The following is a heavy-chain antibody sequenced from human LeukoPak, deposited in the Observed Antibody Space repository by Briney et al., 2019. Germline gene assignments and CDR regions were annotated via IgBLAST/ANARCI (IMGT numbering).Heavy chain of an antibody. CDR2: IYYSGST. D-gene: IGHD3-10*01. J-gene: IGHJ5*02. CDR1: GGSISSYY. Sequence: SETLSLTCTVSGGSISSYYWSWIRQPPGKGLEWIGYIYYSGSTNYNPSLKSRVTISVDTSKNQFSLKLSSVTAADRAVYYCARREGYYGSGSRYNWFDPWGQGTLVTVSS. CDR3: ARREGYYGSGSRYNWFDP. V-gene: IGHV4-59*08.